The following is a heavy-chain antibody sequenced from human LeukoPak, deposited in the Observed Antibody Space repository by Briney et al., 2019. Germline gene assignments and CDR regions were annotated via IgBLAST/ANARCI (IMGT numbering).Heavy chain of an antibody. J-gene: IGHJ4*02. CDR1: GGSISSYY. CDR2: IYYSGST. Sequence: SETLSLTCTVSGGSISSYYWSWIRQPPGKGLEWIGYIYYSGSTNYNPSLKSRVTISVDTSKNQFSLKLSSVTAADTAVYYCTRSREYYDFWSSTVFDYWGQGTLVTVSS. V-gene: IGHV4-59*01. CDR3: TRSREYYDFWSSTVFDY. D-gene: IGHD3-3*01.